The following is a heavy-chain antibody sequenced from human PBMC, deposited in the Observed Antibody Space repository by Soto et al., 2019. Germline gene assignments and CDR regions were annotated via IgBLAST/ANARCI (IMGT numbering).Heavy chain of an antibody. CDR2: IYYSGST. D-gene: IGHD6-6*01. CDR3: ARRRADSSSYRPLDY. Sequence: QVQLQESGPGLVKPSQTLSLTCTVSGGSISSGGYYWSWIHQHPGKGLEWIGYIYYSGSTYYNPSLKRRVIISVATSKNQFSLKLSSVTAADTAVYNCARRRADSSSYRPLDYWGQGTLVTVSS. V-gene: IGHV4-31*03. CDR1: GGSISSGGYY. J-gene: IGHJ4*02.